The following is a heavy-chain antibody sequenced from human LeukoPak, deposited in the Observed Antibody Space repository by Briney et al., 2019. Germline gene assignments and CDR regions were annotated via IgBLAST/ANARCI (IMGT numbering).Heavy chain of an antibody. CDR1: GGSFSGYY. V-gene: IGHV4-34*01. J-gene: IGHJ4*02. CDR2: INHSGST. D-gene: IGHD3-10*01. CDR3: AREGGSVRGVILDY. Sequence: SETLSRTCAVYGGSFSGYYWSWIRQPPGKGLEWIGEINHSGSTNYNPSLKSRVTISVDTSKNQFSLKLSSVTAADTAVYYCAREGGSVRGVILDYWGQGTLVTVSS.